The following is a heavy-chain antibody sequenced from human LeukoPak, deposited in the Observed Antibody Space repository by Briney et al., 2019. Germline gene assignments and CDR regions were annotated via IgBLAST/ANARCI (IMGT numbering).Heavy chain of an antibody. V-gene: IGHV3-43*01. J-gene: IGHJ4*02. CDR2: ISWDGGST. D-gene: IGHD6-19*01. CDR3: AKGIAVADMGYFDY. CDR1: GFTFDDYT. Sequence: GGSLRLSCAASGFTFDDYTMHWVRRAPGKGLEWVSLISWDGGSTYYADSVKGRFTISRDNSKNSLYLQMNSLRTEDTALYYCAKGIAVADMGYFDYWGQGTLVTVSS.